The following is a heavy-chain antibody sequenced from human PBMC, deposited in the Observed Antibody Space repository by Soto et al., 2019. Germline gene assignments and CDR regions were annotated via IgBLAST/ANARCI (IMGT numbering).Heavy chain of an antibody. D-gene: IGHD3-10*01. CDR2: INPSGGST. V-gene: IGHV1-46*03. CDR3: ARQSLWSKYKNYYYYMDV. Sequence: GASVKVSCKASGYTFTSYYMHWVRQAPGQGLEWMGIINPSGGSTSYAQKFQGRVTMTRDTSTNTVYMELSSLRSEDTAVYYCARQSLWSKYKNYYYYMDVWGKGTTVTVSS. CDR1: GYTFTSYY. J-gene: IGHJ6*03.